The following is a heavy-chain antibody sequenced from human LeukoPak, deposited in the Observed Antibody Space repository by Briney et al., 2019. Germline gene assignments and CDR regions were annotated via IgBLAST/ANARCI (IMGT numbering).Heavy chain of an antibody. CDR2: ISGSGGST. CDR3: AHISSSWPDY. CDR1: GFTFSTYS. V-gene: IGHV3-23*01. D-gene: IGHD6-13*01. Sequence: HTGGSLRLSCVASGFTFSTYSMNWVRRAPGKGLEWVSAISGSGGSTYYADSVKGRFTISRDNSKNTLYLQMNSLRAEDTAVYYCAHISSSWPDYWGQGTLVTVSS. J-gene: IGHJ4*02.